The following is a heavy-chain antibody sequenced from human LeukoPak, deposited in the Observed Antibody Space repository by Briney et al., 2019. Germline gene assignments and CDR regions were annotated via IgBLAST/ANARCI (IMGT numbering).Heavy chain of an antibody. J-gene: IGHJ4*02. CDR2: ISWNSGSI. CDR1: GFTFDDYA. V-gene: IGHV3-9*01. Sequence: GGSLRLSCAASGFTFDDYAMHWVRQAPGKGLEWVSGISWNSGSIGYADSVKGRFTISRDNAKNSLYLQMNSLRAEDTALYYCAKEYYYDSSGYYGGPFDYWGQGTLVTVSS. D-gene: IGHD3-22*01. CDR3: AKEYYYDSSGYYGGPFDY.